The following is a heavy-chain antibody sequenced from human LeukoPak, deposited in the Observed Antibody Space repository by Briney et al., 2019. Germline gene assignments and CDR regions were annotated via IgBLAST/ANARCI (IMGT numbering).Heavy chain of an antibody. D-gene: IGHD6-19*01. V-gene: IGHV3-11*01. Sequence: PGGSLRLSCAGSGFAFSDYYMTWIRQAPGRGLEFISYISGSGNSIAYADSVKGRFTISRDNAKNSLYLQMNSLRDEDTAVYYCAREPRLAVYWGQGTLVTVSS. J-gene: IGHJ4*02. CDR3: AREPRLAVY. CDR1: GFAFSDYY. CDR2: ISGSGNSI.